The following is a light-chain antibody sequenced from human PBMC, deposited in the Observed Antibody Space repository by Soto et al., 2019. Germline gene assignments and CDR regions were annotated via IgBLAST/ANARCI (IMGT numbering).Light chain of an antibody. CDR3: QQYNNWPST. CDR1: QSVSSN. J-gene: IGKJ2*01. Sequence: EIVMTQSPATLSVSPGDRATLSCRASQSVSSNLAWFQQKPGQAPRLLIYGASTRATGTPARFSGSGSGTEFTFTISSLQSEDFAVYYCQQYNNWPSTFGQGTKLEI. V-gene: IGKV3-15*01. CDR2: GAS.